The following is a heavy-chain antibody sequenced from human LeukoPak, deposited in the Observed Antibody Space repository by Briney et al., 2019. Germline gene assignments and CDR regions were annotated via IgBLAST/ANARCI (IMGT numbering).Heavy chain of an antibody. J-gene: IGHJ4*02. CDR3: ARGPPYYYDSSGYYRFDY. CDR2: INHSGTT. Sequence: PSETLSLTCALYGGSFSGYYWSWARQPPGKGLEWIGEINHSGTTKYNPSLKSRVNISVDPSKNQFSLKVTYVTAADTAVYYCARGPPYYYDSSGYYRFDYWGQGTLVTVSS. D-gene: IGHD3-22*01. V-gene: IGHV4-34*01. CDR1: GGSFSGYY.